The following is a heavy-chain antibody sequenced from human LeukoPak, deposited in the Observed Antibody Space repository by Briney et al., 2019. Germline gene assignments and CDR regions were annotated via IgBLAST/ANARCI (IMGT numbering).Heavy chain of an antibody. CDR1: GFTFSSYA. Sequence: GGSLRLSCTASGFTFSSYAMHWVRQAPGKGLEWVAVISYDGSNKYYADSVKGRFTISRDNSKNTLYLQMNSLRAEDTAVYYCARAKPKNMVRGLIMRRESRYYFDYWGQGTLVTVSS. J-gene: IGHJ4*02. D-gene: IGHD3-10*01. CDR2: ISYDGSNK. V-gene: IGHV3-30*04. CDR3: ARAKPKNMVRGLIMRRESRYYFDY.